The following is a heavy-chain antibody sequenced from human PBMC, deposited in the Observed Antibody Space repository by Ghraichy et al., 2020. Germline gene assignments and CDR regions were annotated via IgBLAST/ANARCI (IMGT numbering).Heavy chain of an antibody. V-gene: IGHV2-5*02. CDR1: GFSLSTSGVG. CDR3: AHRPSDAGDVSPSYYFDY. D-gene: IGHD7-27*01. Sequence: SGPTLVKPTQTLTLTCTFSGFSLSTSGVGVGWIRQPPGKALEWLALIYWDDDKRYSPSLKSRLTITKDTSKNQVVLTMTNMDPVDTATYYCAHRPSDAGDVSPSYYFDYWGQGTLVTVSS. J-gene: IGHJ4*02. CDR2: IYWDDDK.